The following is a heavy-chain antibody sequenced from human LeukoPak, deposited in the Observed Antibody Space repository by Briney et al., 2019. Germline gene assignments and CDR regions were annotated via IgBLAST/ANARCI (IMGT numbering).Heavy chain of an antibody. D-gene: IGHD5-18*01. CDR1: GYTFSNYG. J-gene: IGHJ4*02. CDR2: INAYNGNT. Sequence: ASVKVSCKSSGYTFSNYGISWVRQAPGQGLEWMGWINAYNGNTNYAQKLQGRLTMTTDTSTNTAYMELRSLRSDDTAVYYCARDEAWGSPVDSGYNYGARYLDYWGQGTLVTVSS. CDR3: ARDEAWGSPVDSGYNYGARYLDY. V-gene: IGHV1-18*01.